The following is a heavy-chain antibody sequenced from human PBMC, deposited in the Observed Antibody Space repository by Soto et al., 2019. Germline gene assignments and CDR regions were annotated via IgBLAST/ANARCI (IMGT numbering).Heavy chain of an antibody. J-gene: IGHJ4*02. CDR1: GGSISSSSYY. CDR2: IYYSGST. CDR3: SCHPNDFRSVQHAY. D-gene: IGHD3-3*01. Sequence: PSETLSLTCTVSGGSISSSSYYWGWIRQPPGKGLEWIGSIYYSGSTYYNPSLKSRVTISVDTSKNQFSLKLSSVTAADTAVYYCSCHPNDFRSVQHAYGARGSSDTVSS. V-gene: IGHV4-39*01.